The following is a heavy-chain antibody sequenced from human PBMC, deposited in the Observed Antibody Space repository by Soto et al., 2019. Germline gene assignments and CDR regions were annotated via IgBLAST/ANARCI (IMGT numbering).Heavy chain of an antibody. D-gene: IGHD2-2*01. CDR3: ARVRRYCSSTSCLLGYFQH. CDR2: IYYSGIT. J-gene: IGHJ1*01. CDR1: GGSISSGDYY. Sequence: SETLSLTCTVSGGSISSGDYYWSWIRQPPGKGLEWIGYIYYSGITYYNPSLKSRVTISVDTSKNQFSLKLSSVTAADTAVYYCARVRRYCSSTSCLLGYFQHWGQGTLVTVSS. V-gene: IGHV4-30-4*01.